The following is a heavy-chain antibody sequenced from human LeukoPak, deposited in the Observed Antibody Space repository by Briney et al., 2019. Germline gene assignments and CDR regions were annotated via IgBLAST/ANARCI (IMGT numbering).Heavy chain of an antibody. D-gene: IGHD6-13*01. CDR1: GGSISSSSYY. Sequence: PSETLSLTCAVSGGSISSSSYYWGWIRQPPGKGLEWIGSIYYSGSTYYNPSLKSRVTMSVDTSKNQFSLKLSSVTAADTAVYYCARDKAAAGNYYYYMDVWGKGTTVTVSS. V-gene: IGHV4-39*07. CDR3: ARDKAAAGNYYYYMDV. CDR2: IYYSGST. J-gene: IGHJ6*03.